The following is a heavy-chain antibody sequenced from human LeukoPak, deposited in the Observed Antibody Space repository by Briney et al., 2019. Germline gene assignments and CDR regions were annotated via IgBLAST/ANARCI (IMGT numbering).Heavy chain of an antibody. CDR3: TTGSIWVGAFDI. CDR1: GFTFGSYA. Sequence: GGSLRLSCAASGFTFGSYAMSWVRQAPGKGLEWVGRIKRKGDGGTADYAAPVKGRFTISRDDSKATLYLQMNSLKIDDTAVYYCTTGSIWVGAFDIWGQGTMVTVSS. J-gene: IGHJ3*02. V-gene: IGHV3-15*01. CDR2: IKRKGDGGTA. D-gene: IGHD7-27*01.